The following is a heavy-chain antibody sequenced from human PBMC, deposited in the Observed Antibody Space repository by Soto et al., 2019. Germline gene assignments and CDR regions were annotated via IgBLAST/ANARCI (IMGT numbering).Heavy chain of an antibody. D-gene: IGHD4-17*01. J-gene: IGHJ4*02. V-gene: IGHV3-15*07. CDR1: RVTVWNSW. Sequence: PWGSLKLSFAASRVTVWNSWVDLFRRAPGKGVEWVGRIKSKTDGGTTDYAAPVKGRFTISRDDSKNTLYMQMNSLKTEDTAVYYCTTDGDYGEPYYFDYWGQGTLVTVSS. CDR3: TTDGDYGEPYYFDY. CDR2: IKSKTDGGTT.